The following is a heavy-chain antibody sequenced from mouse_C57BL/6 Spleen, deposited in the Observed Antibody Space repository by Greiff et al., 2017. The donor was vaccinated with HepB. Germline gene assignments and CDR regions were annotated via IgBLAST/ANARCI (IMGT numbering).Heavy chain of an antibody. D-gene: IGHD4-1*01. CDR2: INPYNGGT. Sequence: VQLQQSGPVLVKPGASVKMSCKASGYTFTDYYMNWVKQSHGKSLEWIGVINPYNGGTSYNQKFKGKATLTVDKSSSTAYMELNSLTSEDSAVYYCARESPTGTWFAYWGQGTLVTVSA. J-gene: IGHJ3*01. CDR1: GYTFTDYY. CDR3: ARESPTGTWFAY. V-gene: IGHV1-19*01.